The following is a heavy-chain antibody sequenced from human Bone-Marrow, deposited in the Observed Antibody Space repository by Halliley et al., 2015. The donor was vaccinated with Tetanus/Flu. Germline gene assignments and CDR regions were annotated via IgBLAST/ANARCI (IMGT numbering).Heavy chain of an antibody. CDR1: GFTFSTYA. Sequence: PRLSCAASGFTFSTYAMHWVRQAPGKGLEWVALISYDGGNKYYADSVKGRFTISRDNSKNTLFLQMNSLRPEDTSVYFCARVSISYGSYWYFDYWGQGTLVTVSS. J-gene: IGHJ4*02. V-gene: IGHV3-30-3*01. D-gene: IGHD6-19*01. CDR2: ISYDGGNK. CDR3: ARVSISYGSYWYFDY.